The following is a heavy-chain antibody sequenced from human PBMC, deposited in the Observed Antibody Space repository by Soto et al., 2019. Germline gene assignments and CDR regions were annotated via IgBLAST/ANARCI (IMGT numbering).Heavy chain of an antibody. CDR2: IYFSGST. CDR3: ARHGSY. J-gene: IGHJ4*02. V-gene: IGHV4-39*01. CDR1: GVSITNTSYY. Sequence: QLQLQESGPGLVKPSETLSLTCTFSGVSITNTSYYWGWIRQPPGKGLEWIGTIYFSGSTFYNPSLKSRLTISVDTSKNQFSLRLSSVTAADTAVYYCARHGSYWGQGTLVAVSS.